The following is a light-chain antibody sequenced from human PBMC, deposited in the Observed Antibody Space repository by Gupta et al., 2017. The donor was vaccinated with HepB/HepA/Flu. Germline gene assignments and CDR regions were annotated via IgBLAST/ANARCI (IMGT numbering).Light chain of an antibody. V-gene: IGLV2-11*01. CDR3: CSYAGSYTYVI. CDR2: DVS. Sequence: QSALTQPRSVSGAPGQSVTISCTGTRSDVGSYNYVYWYQQHPGQAPKLLISDVSKRPSGVPERFSGSKSGNTASLTISGLQAEDEADYYCCSYAGSYTYVIFGGGTKLTVL. CDR1: RSDVGSYNY. J-gene: IGLJ2*01.